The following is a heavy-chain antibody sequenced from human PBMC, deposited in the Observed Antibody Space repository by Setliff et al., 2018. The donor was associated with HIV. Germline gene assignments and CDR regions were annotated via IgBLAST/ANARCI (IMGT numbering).Heavy chain of an antibody. Sequence: GGSLRLSCAASGFTFSSYSMNWVRQAPGKGLEWLSYISSSSSTIYYKDSVKGRFTISRDNAKNSLYLQMNSLRADDTAVYYCARDNGGTWYSSETGAEYFQHWGQGTLVTVSS. D-gene: IGHD2-15*01. CDR3: ARDNGGTWYSSETGAEYFQH. CDR1: GFTFSSYS. V-gene: IGHV3-48*01. J-gene: IGHJ1*01. CDR2: ISSSSSTI.